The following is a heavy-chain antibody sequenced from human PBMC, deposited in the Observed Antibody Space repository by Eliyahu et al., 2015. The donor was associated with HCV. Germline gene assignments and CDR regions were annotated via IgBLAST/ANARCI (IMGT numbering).Heavy chain of an antibody. CDR1: GFTFAAFA. CDR2: IRXNDGST. V-gene: IGHV3-23*01. Sequence: EVQLLESGGNLVQPGGSLXLSCAAXGFTFAAFAXXGVRQAPGRGLEWVSTIRXNDGSTYYADSVKGRFTISRDNSKNTLYLQMNSLRAEDTAIYYCAKDFYGDYGGLDYWGQGTLVTVSS. CDR3: AKDFYGDYGGLDY. J-gene: IGHJ4*02. D-gene: IGHD4-17*01.